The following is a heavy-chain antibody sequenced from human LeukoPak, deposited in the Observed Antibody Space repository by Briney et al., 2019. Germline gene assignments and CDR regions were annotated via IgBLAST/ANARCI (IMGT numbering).Heavy chain of an antibody. CDR2: IRYDGSNK. Sequence: GGSLRLSCAASGFTFSSYGMHWVRQAPGKGLEWVAFIRYDGSNKYYADSVKGRFTISRDNSKNTLYLQMNSLKTEDTAVYYCTTDPSYYYDSSSFDYWGQGTLVTVSS. CDR3: TTDPSYYYDSSSFDY. J-gene: IGHJ4*02. D-gene: IGHD3-22*01. V-gene: IGHV3-30*02. CDR1: GFTFSSYG.